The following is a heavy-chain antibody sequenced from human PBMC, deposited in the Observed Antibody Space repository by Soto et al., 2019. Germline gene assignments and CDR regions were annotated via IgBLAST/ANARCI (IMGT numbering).Heavy chain of an antibody. J-gene: IGHJ4*02. D-gene: IGHD3-22*01. V-gene: IGHV4-34*12. CDR2: IFHGGST. CDR3: ARPHYDSNTFYYLFDY. Sequence: SETLSLTCAVYGGSFSGYFWSWIRQPPGKGLEWIGEIFHGGSTNYSPSLKSRVTISVDTSKNQFSLELSSVTAADTAVYYCARPHYDSNTFYYLFDYWGQGTLVTVSS. CDR1: GGSFSGYF.